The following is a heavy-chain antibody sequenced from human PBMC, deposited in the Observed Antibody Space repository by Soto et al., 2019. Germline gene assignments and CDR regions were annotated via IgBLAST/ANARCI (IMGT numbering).Heavy chain of an antibody. V-gene: IGHV1-2*04. CDR1: GYTFTGYY. CDR2: INPNSGGT. CDR3: SRSPVHICYYYSMDV. D-gene: IGHD2-2*01. Sequence: QVQLVQSGAEVKKPGASVKVSCKASGYTFTGYYMHWVRQAPGQGLEWVGWINPNSGGTNYAQKFQGWVTMTRDTSISTAYMELSRLRSDDTAVSYCSRSPVHICYYYSMDVWGKGTTVTVSS. J-gene: IGHJ6*03.